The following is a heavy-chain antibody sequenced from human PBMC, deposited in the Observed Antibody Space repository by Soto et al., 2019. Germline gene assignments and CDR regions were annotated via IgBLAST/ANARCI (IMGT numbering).Heavy chain of an antibody. CDR1: GFTVSSKY. D-gene: IGHD2-21*01. J-gene: IGHJ6*04. V-gene: IGHV3-66*01. CDR3: GGDGCPLCWCRCYGVPLDG. CDR2: IQSGGTT. Sequence: EVQLVESGGGLVQPGGSLRLSCAASGFTVSSKYMTWVRQAPGKGLEWVSLIQSGGTTYYADSVKGRFTISRDTSENTPQRQMDRLRGEDTAVLYWGGDGCPLCWCRCYGVPLDGRGKGTTVTVSS.